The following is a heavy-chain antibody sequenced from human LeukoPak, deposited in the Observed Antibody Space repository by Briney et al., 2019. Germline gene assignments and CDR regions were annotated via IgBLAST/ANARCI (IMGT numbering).Heavy chain of an antibody. V-gene: IGHV3-23*01. J-gene: IGHJ4*02. CDR3: AKYTTVTMAWFDY. CDR2: ISGSGGST. Sequence: GGSLRLSCAASGFTFNSYAMSWVRQAPGKGLEWVSAISGSGGSTYYADSVKGRFTISRDNSKNTLYLQMNSLRAEDTAVYYCAKYTTVTMAWFDYWGQGTLVTVSS. CDR1: GFTFNSYA. D-gene: IGHD4-11*01.